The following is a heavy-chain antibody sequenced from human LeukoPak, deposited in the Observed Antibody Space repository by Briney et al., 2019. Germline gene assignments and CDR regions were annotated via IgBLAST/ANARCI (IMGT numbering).Heavy chain of an antibody. J-gene: IGHJ2*01. CDR2: ISAYNGNT. D-gene: IGHD3-10*01. CDR3: ARDTYYYGSGTYAWYLDL. V-gene: IGHV1-18*01. CDR1: GYTFTGYG. Sequence: ASVKVSCKASGYTFTGYGISWVRQAPGQGLEWMGWISAYNGNTNYAQKLQGRVTMTTDTSTSTAYMELRSLRSDDTAVYYCARDTYYYGSGTYAWYLDLWGRGTLVTVSS.